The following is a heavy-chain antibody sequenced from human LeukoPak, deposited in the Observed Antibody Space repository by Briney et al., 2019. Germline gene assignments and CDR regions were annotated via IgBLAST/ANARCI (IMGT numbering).Heavy chain of an antibody. CDR2: IRYDGSNK. D-gene: IGHD1-26*01. CDR1: GFTFSSYG. Sequence: GGSLRLSCAASGFTFSSYGMHWVRQAPGKGLEWVAFIRYDGSNKYYADSVKGRFTISRDNSKNTLYLQMNSLRAEDTAVYYCARPYSGSYSPHYWGQGTLVTVSS. J-gene: IGHJ4*02. CDR3: ARPYSGSYSPHY. V-gene: IGHV3-30*02.